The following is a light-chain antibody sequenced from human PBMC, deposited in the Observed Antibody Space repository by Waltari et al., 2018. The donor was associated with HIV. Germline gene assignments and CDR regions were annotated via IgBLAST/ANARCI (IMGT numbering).Light chain of an antibody. CDR2: GNS. Sequence: QSVLTRPPSVSGAPGQRVTISCTGSSSNIGAGYDVHRYQQLPGTAPKVLIYGNSKRPAGVPGRCFGSRSGASASLAITGLQAEDEADYYCQSDDSNLRGATVFGPGTKVTVL. CDR1: SSNIGAGYD. J-gene: IGLJ1*01. V-gene: IGLV1-40*01. CDR3: QSDDSNLRGATV.